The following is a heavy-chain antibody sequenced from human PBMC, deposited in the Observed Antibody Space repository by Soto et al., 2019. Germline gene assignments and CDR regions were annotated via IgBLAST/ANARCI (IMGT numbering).Heavy chain of an antibody. D-gene: IGHD3-9*01. CDR2: IYYSGST. J-gene: IGHJ5*02. Sequence: SETLSLTCTVSGGSISSSSYYWGWIRQPPGKGLEWIGSIYYSGSTYYNPSLKSRVTISVDTSKNQFSLKLSSVTAADTAVYYCARLIRNYHILNGYQLVGFDTWGQGTLATVSS. CDR3: ARLIRNYHILNGYQLVGFDT. CDR1: GGSISSSSYY. V-gene: IGHV4-39*01.